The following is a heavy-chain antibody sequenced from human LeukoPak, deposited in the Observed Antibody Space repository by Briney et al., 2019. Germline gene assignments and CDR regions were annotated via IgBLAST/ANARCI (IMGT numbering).Heavy chain of an antibody. CDR2: ISGYNGNT. D-gene: IGHD2-21*02. CDR1: GHIFINYG. V-gene: IGHV1-18*01. CDR3: ARDLSSDWTPD. J-gene: IGHJ4*02. Sequence: GSSVKVSCEASGHIFINYGISWVRQAPGQGLEWMGWISGYNGNTNYAQKLQGRVTMTTDTSTSTAYMELRSLRSDDTAVYYCARDLSSDWTPDWAQGTLVTVSS.